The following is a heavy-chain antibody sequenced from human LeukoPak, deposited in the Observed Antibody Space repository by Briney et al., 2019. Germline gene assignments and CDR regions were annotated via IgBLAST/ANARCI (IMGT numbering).Heavy chain of an antibody. CDR3: ARFPVRGYTYGSVIHHMDV. Sequence: GASVNVSFKASGGTFNTYAITWVRQAPGQGLEWMGRIIPILDVADSAQRFQGRVTITADRSTSTVYMELNSLRSEDTAIYYRARFPVRGYTYGSVIHHMDVWGQGTTVIVSS. D-gene: IGHD5-18*01. CDR1: GGTFNTYA. V-gene: IGHV1-69*04. J-gene: IGHJ6*02. CDR2: IIPILDVA.